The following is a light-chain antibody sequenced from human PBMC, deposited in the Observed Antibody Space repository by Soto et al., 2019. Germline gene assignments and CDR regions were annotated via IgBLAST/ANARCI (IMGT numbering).Light chain of an antibody. CDR3: SSYTGSSTWV. CDR2: EVS. V-gene: IGLV2-18*02. CDR1: SSDVGGYNR. Sequence: QSALTQPPSVSGSPGQSVTISCAGTSSDVGGYNRVSWYQQPPGTAPKLVISEVSNRPSGVPDRFSGSKSANTASLTISGLRAEDEADYYCSSYTGSSTWVFGTGTKVTVL. J-gene: IGLJ1*01.